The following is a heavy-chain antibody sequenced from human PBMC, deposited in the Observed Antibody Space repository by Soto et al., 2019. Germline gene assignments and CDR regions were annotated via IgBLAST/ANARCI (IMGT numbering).Heavy chain of an antibody. D-gene: IGHD3-10*01. J-gene: IGHJ6*02. CDR1: GFTFSDNW. V-gene: IGHV3-74*01. CDR3: ARGYGAGSYSYNYYGMDV. CDR2: INSDETTT. Sequence: EVQLVESGGGLVQPGGSLRLSCVASGFTFSDNWMHWVRQAPGKGLVWVSRINSDETTTNYADSVKGRFTIFRDNAKNTLFLQMTSLRAEDTAVYYCARGYGAGSYSYNYYGMDVWGQGTTVTVSS.